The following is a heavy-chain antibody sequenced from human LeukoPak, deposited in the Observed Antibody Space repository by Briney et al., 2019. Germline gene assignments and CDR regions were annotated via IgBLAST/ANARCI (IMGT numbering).Heavy chain of an antibody. Sequence: SETLSLTCXVSGGSISSYYWSWIRQPPGKGLEWIGYIYHSGSTYYNPSLKSRVTISVDRSKNQFSLKLSSVTAADTAVYYCARDLRSSLDAFDIWGQGTMVTVSS. D-gene: IGHD2-2*01. V-gene: IGHV4-59*12. CDR2: IYHSGST. CDR1: GGSISSYY. CDR3: ARDLRSSLDAFDI. J-gene: IGHJ3*02.